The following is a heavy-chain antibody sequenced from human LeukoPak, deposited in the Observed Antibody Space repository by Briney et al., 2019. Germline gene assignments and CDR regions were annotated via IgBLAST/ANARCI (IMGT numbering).Heavy chain of an antibody. CDR1: GGSISSYY. CDR3: AREEGWLLQREYYFDY. D-gene: IGHD5-24*01. V-gene: IGHV4-59*12. J-gene: IGHJ4*02. CDR2: IYYSGST. Sequence: SETLSLTCTVSGGSISSYYWSWIRQPPGKGLEWIEYIYYSGSTYYNPSLKSRVTISVDTSKNQFSLKLSSVTAADTAVYYCAREEGWLLQREYYFDYWGQGTLVTVSS.